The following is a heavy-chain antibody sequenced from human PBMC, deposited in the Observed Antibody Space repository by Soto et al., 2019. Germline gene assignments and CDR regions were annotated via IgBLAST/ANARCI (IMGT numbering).Heavy chain of an antibody. CDR2: LTSGLTT. V-gene: IGHV3-48*02. CDR1: GFSFGGYN. Sequence: EVQLVESGGGLVQPGGSLRLSCAASGFSFGGYNMNWVRQAPGKGLEWVSHLTSGLTTHYADFVQGRFTISRDNAKNSLYLEMNDLRDEDTAVYYCARDTSHGVTIGGLDSWGQGTLVTVSS. D-gene: IGHD3-16*01. J-gene: IGHJ4*02. CDR3: ARDTSHGVTIGGLDS.